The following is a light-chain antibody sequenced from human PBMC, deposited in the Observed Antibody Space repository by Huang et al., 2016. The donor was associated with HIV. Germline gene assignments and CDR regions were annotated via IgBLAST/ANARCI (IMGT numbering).Light chain of an antibody. Sequence: EIVLTQSPGTLSLSPGETATFSCRASQSLRDTYIAWYQQRPGQAPRLLIYVASSRATGIPDMFSGSWSGTDFTLTINRLEPQDFAVYFCLQYDRSPLTFGGGTKVEL. CDR3: LQYDRSPLT. V-gene: IGKV3-20*01. J-gene: IGKJ4*01. CDR1: QSLRDTY. CDR2: VAS.